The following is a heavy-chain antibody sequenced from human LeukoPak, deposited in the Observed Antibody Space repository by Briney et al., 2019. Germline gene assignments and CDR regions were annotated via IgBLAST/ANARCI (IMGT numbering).Heavy chain of an antibody. D-gene: IGHD5-12*01. V-gene: IGHV1-18*01. Sequence: ASVKVSCKASGYTFTSYGISWVRQAPGQGLEWMGWISAYNGNTNYAQKLQGRVTMTTDTSTSTAYMELSRLRSDDTAVYYCARDFDAATIFDYWGQGTLVTVSS. CDR2: ISAYNGNT. J-gene: IGHJ4*02. CDR3: ARDFDAATIFDY. CDR1: GYTFTSYG.